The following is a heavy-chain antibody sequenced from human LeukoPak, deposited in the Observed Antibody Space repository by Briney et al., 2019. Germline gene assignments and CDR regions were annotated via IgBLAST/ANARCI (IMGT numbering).Heavy chain of an antibody. V-gene: IGHV3-7*04. CDR2: INQDGSEK. CDR3: AREDGWYKNFDY. D-gene: IGHD6-19*01. CDR1: GFTLSSYW. J-gene: IGHJ4*02. Sequence: GGSLRLSCAASGFTLSSYWMSWVRQAPGKGLEWVAIINQDGSEKYYVDSVKGRFTISRDNAKNSLYLQMYSLRAEDTAVYYCAREDGWYKNFDYWGQGTLVTVPS.